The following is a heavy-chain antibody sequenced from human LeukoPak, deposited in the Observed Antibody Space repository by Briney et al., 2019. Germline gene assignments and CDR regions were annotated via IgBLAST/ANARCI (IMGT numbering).Heavy chain of an antibody. CDR1: GFSFSSYG. J-gene: IGHJ6*03. V-gene: IGHV3-30*02. Sequence: GGSLRLSCAASGFSFSSYGMHWVRQAPGKGLEWVAFIRYDGSNKYYADSVKGRFTISRDNSKNTLYLQMNSLRAEDTAVYYCAKESGQWLVLGYYYYMDVWGKGTTVTISS. CDR3: AKESGQWLVLGYYYYMDV. D-gene: IGHD6-19*01. CDR2: IRYDGSNK.